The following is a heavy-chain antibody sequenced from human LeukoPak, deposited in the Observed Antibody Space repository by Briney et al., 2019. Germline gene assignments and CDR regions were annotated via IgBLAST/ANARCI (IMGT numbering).Heavy chain of an antibody. CDR3: AKDIGHCSSTSCSNWFVP. J-gene: IGHJ5*02. V-gene: IGHV3-30*02. CDR1: GFTFSSYG. Sequence: PGGSLRLSCAASGFTFSSYGMHWVRQAPGKGLEWVAVIRYDGSNKYYADSVKGRFTISRDNSKNTLYLQMNSLRAEDTAVYYCAKDIGHCSSTSCSNWFVPWGQGTLVTVSS. D-gene: IGHD2-2*01. CDR2: IRYDGSNK.